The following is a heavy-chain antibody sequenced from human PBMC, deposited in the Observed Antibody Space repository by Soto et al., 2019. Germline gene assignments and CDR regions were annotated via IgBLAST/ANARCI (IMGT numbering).Heavy chain of an antibody. J-gene: IGHJ4*02. CDR3: ARGPSYSDSYFDY. Sequence: GGSLRLSCAASGFTFSSYAMTWVRQAPGKGLEWVSSISGSGISTYYADSVEGRFTISRDNSKNTVYLQMNSLRLEDTAVYYCARGPSYSDSYFDYWGQGTLVTVSS. CDR2: ISGSGIST. V-gene: IGHV3-23*01. CDR1: GFTFSSYA. D-gene: IGHD4-17*01.